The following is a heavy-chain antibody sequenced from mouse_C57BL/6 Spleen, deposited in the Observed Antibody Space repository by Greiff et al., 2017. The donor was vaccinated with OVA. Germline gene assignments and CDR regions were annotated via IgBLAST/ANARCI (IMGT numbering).Heavy chain of an antibody. CDR3: ERFGSSRLDAMDY. Sequence: EVQLQQSGPELVKPGASVKLSCTASGYTFTDYYMNWVKQSHGKSLEWIGDINPTHGGTSYNQKFKGQATLTVDKSSSTAYMEFRRLTSEDSAVYYCERFGSSRLDAMDYWGQGTAVTVSS. J-gene: IGHJ4*01. V-gene: IGHV1-26*01. D-gene: IGHD1-1*01. CDR1: GYTFTDYY. CDR2: INPTHGGT.